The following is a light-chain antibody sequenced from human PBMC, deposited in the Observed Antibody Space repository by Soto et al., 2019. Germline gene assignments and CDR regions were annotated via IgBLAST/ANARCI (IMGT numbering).Light chain of an antibody. J-gene: IGKJ1*01. CDR3: QQYNNWPPWT. CDR1: QSVSNN. CDR2: GAS. Sequence: IVLRQSADTLSLSLGESATLSCRAIQSVSNNYLAWYQQKPGQAPRLLIYGASNRATGIPDRFSGSGSETEFTLTISSLQSEDYAIYYCQQYNNWPPWTFGQGTKVDI. V-gene: IGKV3D-15*01.